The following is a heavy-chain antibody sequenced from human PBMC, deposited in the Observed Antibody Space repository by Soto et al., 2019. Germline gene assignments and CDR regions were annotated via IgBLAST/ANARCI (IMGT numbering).Heavy chain of an antibody. CDR2: TYYRSKWYN. Sequence: SQTLSLTCAISGDSVSRNSAACNWIRQSPSRGLEWLGRTYYRSKWYNDYAVSVKSRITINPDTSKNQFSLQLNSVTPEDTAVYYCARGAVVPAAHLVQWGQGTLVTVSS. CDR1: GDSVSRNSAA. CDR3: ARGAVVPAAHLVQ. D-gene: IGHD2-2*01. V-gene: IGHV6-1*01. J-gene: IGHJ4*02.